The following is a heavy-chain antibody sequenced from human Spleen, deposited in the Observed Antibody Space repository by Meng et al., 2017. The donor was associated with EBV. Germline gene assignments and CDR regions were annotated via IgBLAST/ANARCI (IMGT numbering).Heavy chain of an antibody. CDR3: ARVRGSSWYFFDS. J-gene: IGHJ4*02. CDR2: INTNTGNP. CDR1: GYTFTSHT. Sequence: QGQLLQSGSELKTPGASVKVACTASGYTFTSHTINWERQAPGQGLEWMGWINTNTGNPTYARGFTGRFVFSSDTSVSTAYMEVSSLKAEDTAIYYCARVRGSSWYFFDSWGQGTLVTVSS. D-gene: IGHD6-13*01. V-gene: IGHV7-4-1*02.